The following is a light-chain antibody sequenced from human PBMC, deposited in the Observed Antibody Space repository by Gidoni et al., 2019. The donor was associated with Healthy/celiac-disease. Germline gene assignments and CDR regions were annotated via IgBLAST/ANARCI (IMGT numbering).Light chain of an antibody. Sequence: SYELTQPPSVSVSPGQTASITCSGDKLGANYACWYQQKQGQSPVLVIYQDSKRPSGIPERFSGSNSGNTATLTISGTQAMDEADYYCQAWDSSTAHVVFGGGTKLTVL. CDR2: QDS. CDR1: KLGANY. V-gene: IGLV3-1*01. CDR3: QAWDSSTAHVV. J-gene: IGLJ2*01.